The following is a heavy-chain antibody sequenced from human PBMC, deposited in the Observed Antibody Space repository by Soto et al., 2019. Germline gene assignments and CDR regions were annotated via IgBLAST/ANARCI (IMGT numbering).Heavy chain of an antibody. CDR2: IIPIFDTA. J-gene: IGHJ6*02. Sequence: QVQLVQSGAEVKKPGSSVKGSCKVSGGTFTSSAISWVRQAPGQGREWIGGIIPIFDTANYARKFRGRVTISGDEATRTAYVELSSLRSEDTAVYYCARDLFLHGGQMRDGMDVWGQGTTVTVSS. CDR1: GGTFTSSA. D-gene: IGHD2-15*01. V-gene: IGHV1-69*01. CDR3: ARDLFLHGGQMRDGMDV.